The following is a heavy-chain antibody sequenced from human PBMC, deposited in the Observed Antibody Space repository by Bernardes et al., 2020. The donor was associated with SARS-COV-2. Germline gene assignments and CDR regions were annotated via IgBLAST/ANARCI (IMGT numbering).Heavy chain of an antibody. CDR1: GFTFSNYA. D-gene: IGHD6-13*01. V-gene: IGHV3-23*01. CDR2: IRISVGST. J-gene: IGHJ4*02. Sequence: GGSLRLSCAASGFTFSNYAMSWVCQAPGKGLEWVSAIRISVGSTYYHYADSVKGRFTISRDNSKNTLYLNMNSLRAEDTALYYCAKHRRAAAGHYGGFDYWGQGTLVIVSS. CDR3: AKHRRAAAGHYGGFDY.